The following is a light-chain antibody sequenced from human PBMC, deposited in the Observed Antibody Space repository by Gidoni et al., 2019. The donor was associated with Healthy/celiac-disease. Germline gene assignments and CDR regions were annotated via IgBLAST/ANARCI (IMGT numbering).Light chain of an antibody. J-gene: IGKJ2*01. CDR3: QPYNNWLYT. V-gene: IGKV3-15*01. Sequence: EIVMTQSPATLSVSPEERATLSCGASQRVSSNLAWYQQKPGQAPRLLIYGASTRATGIPARFSGSGSGTEFTLTISSPQSEDFAVDYCQPYNNWLYTFXQXTQLEIK. CDR2: GAS. CDR1: QRVSSN.